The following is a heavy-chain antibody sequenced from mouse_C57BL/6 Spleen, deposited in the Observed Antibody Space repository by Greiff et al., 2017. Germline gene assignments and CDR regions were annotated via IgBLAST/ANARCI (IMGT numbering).Heavy chain of an antibody. D-gene: IGHD1-1*01. CDR2: INPNNGGT. CDR3: ARRIDYYGSSSMDY. J-gene: IGHJ4*01. V-gene: IGHV1-22*01. CDR1: GYTFTDYN. Sequence: EVQLVESGPELVKPGASVKMSCKASGYTFTDYNMHWVKQSHGKSLEWIGYINPNNGGTSYNQKFKGKATLTVNKSSSTAYMELRSLTSEDSAVYYCARRIDYYGSSSMDYWGQGTSVTVSS.